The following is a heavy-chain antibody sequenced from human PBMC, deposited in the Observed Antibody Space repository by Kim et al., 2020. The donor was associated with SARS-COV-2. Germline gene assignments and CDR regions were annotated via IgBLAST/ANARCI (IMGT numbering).Heavy chain of an antibody. CDR3: VREYYDTLTGYLSWFDP. CDR2: IFYGGST. D-gene: IGHD3-9*01. J-gene: IGHJ5*02. Sequence: SETLSLTCSVSGVSISSSGYYWSWIRQHPGKGLEWIAYIFYGGSTDYNPSLKSRVSISVDTSKNQFSLKLSSVTAADTAVYYCVREYYDTLTGYLSWFDPWGQGTLVTVSS. V-gene: IGHV4-31*02. CDR1: GVSISSSGYY.